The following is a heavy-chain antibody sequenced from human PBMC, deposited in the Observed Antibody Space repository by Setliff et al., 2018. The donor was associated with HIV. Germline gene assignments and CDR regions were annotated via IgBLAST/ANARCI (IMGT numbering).Heavy chain of an antibody. D-gene: IGHD4-17*01. CDR1: GYTFINYA. CDR2: INTNTGSP. CDR3: ARALYGDYGGEINWFDP. Sequence: ASVKVSCKASGYTFINYAMNWVRRAPGQGLEWMGWINTNTGSPTYAQAFTGRFVFSVDTSVTTAYLQISSLKAEDTAVYYCARALYGDYGGEINWFDPWGQGTLVTVSS. J-gene: IGHJ5*02. V-gene: IGHV7-4-1*02.